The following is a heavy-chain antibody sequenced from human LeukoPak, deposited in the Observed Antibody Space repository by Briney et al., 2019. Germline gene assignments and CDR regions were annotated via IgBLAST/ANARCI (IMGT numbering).Heavy chain of an antibody. J-gene: IGHJ6*03. CDR1: GFTFSSYG. D-gene: IGHD6-13*01. V-gene: IGHV3-30*02. CDR2: IRYDGSNK. Sequence: GGSLRLSCAASGFTFSSYGMHWVRQAPGKGLEWVAFIRYDGSNKYYADSVKGRFTISRDNSKNTLYLQMNSLRAEDTAVYYCAKSGSSWDLTYYYYMDVWGKGTTVTVSS. CDR3: AKSGSSWDLTYYYYMDV.